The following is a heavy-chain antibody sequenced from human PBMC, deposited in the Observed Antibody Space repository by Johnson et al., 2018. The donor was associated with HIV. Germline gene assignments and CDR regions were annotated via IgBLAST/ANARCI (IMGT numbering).Heavy chain of an antibody. J-gene: IGHJ3*02. CDR2: IGTAGDT. D-gene: IGHD3-3*01. Sequence: VQLVESGGGLIQPGGSLRLSCAASGFTFSSYDMHWVRQATGKGLEWVSAIGTAGDTYYPGSVKGRFTISRDNSKNTLYLQMNSLRAEDTAVYYCARNLLFYFDIWGQGTMVTVSS. CDR3: ARNLLFYFDI. CDR1: GFTFSSYD. V-gene: IGHV3-13*01.